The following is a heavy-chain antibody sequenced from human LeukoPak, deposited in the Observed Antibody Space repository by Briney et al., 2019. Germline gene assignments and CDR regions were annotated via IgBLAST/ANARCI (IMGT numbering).Heavy chain of an antibody. CDR3: ASHTVTTSYNWFDP. CDR1: GGTFSSYA. Sequence: GASVKVSCKASGGTFSSYAISWVRQAPGQGLECMGGIIPIFGTANYAQKFQGRVTITADKSTSTAYMELSSLRSEDTAVYYCASHTVTTSYNWFDPWGQGTLVTVSS. D-gene: IGHD4-17*01. CDR2: IIPIFGTA. V-gene: IGHV1-69*06. J-gene: IGHJ5*02.